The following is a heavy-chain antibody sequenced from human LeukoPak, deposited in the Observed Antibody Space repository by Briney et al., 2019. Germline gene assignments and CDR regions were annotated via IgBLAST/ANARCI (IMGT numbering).Heavy chain of an antibody. D-gene: IGHD6-13*01. Sequence: SVKVSCKASGGTFSSYAISWVRQAPGQGLEWMGGIIPIFGTANYAQKFQGRVTITADESTSTAYMELSSLRSEDTAVYYCARVVGLTGYSSSWYSGYCYYMDVWGKGTTVTVSS. CDR2: IIPIFGTA. V-gene: IGHV1-69*13. J-gene: IGHJ6*03. CDR1: GGTFSSYA. CDR3: ARVVGLTGYSSSWYSGYCYYMDV.